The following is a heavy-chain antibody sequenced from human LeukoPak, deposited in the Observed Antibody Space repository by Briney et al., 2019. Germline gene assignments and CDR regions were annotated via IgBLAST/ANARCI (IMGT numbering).Heavy chain of an antibody. Sequence: GGPLRLSCAASGFTFSSYWMNWLSQAPGKGNEWLANIKRDGNEKNYVDSVRGRFSISRDNAKNSLYLQMDSLRAEDTAVYYCAKEGAYPIITYDSWGQGALVTVPS. V-gene: IGHV3-7*01. D-gene: IGHD3-10*01. CDR1: GFTFSSYW. J-gene: IGHJ5*01. CDR2: IKRDGNEK. CDR3: AKEGAYPIITYDS.